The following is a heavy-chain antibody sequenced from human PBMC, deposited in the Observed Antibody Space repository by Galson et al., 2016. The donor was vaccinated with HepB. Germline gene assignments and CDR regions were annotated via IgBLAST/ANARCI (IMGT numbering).Heavy chain of an antibody. CDR3: GKHGGFDY. Sequence: SLRLSCAASGFSFSTSGMSWVRQTPGWGLEWVSGITGSGGTTHYADSVKGRFTISRDNSNNTLYLYMNSLRAGDTAVYYCGKHGGFDYWGQGALVTVSS. CDR1: GFSFSTSG. J-gene: IGHJ4*02. CDR2: ITGSGGTT. D-gene: IGHD3-16*01. V-gene: IGHV3-23*01.